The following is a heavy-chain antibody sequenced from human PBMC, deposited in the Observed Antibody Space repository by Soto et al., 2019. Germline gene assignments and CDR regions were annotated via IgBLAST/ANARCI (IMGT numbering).Heavy chain of an antibody. CDR2: ISGSGGST. V-gene: IGHV3-23*01. CDR3: ARDSGPNWFDP. D-gene: IGHD3-10*01. Sequence: GGAPRISRAASWFTLSSYALSWVRQAPGKGLEWVSAISGSGGSTYYADSVKGRFTISRDNSKNTLYLQMNSLRAEDTAVYYCARDSGPNWFDPWGQGTLVTVSS. J-gene: IGHJ5*02. CDR1: WFTLSSYA.